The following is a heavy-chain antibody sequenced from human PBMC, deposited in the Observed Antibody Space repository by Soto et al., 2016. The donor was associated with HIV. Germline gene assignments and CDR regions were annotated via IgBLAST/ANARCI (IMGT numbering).Heavy chain of an antibody. V-gene: IGHV4-38-2*01. CDR3: ATRRRKYYYESSGYSHFDY. D-gene: IGHD3-22*01. Sequence: QVQLQQWGAGLLKPSETLSLTCAVSGYSISSGYYWGWIRQPPGKGLEWIGSFYHSGNTYYSPSLKSRVTMSIDTSKNQFSLKLNSVTAADTAVYYCATRRRKYYYESSGYSHFDYWGQGTLVTVSS. CDR1: GYSISSGYY. J-gene: IGHJ4*02. CDR2: FYHSGNT.